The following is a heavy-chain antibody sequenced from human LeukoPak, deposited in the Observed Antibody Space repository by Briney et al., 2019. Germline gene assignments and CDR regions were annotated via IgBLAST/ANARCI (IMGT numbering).Heavy chain of an antibody. CDR2: ISGSGGST. CDR3: AKVGDGGGSSYFDY. CDR1: GFTFSSYA. D-gene: IGHD2-15*01. J-gene: IGHJ4*02. V-gene: IGHV3-23*01. Sequence: GGSLRLSCAASGFTFSSYAMSWVRQAPGKGLEWVSAISGSGGSTYYADSVKGRFTISRDNSKNTLYLQMNNLRAEDTAVYYCAKVGDGGGSSYFDYWGQGTLVTVSS.